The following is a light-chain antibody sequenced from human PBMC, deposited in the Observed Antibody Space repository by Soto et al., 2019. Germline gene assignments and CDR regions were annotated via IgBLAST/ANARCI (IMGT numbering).Light chain of an antibody. V-gene: IGKV3-20*01. CDR2: GAS. Sequence: EVVFTQSPGTLSLSPGERATLSCRASQSVGSSYLAWYQQKPGQAPRVLIYGASSRATGIPDRFSGTGSGTDFTLTISRLEPEDFALYYCQQYGNSPLTFGGGTKVDI. CDR1: QSVGSSY. J-gene: IGKJ4*01. CDR3: QQYGNSPLT.